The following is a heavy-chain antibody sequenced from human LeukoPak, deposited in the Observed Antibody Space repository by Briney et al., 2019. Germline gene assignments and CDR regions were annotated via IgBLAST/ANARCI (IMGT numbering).Heavy chain of an antibody. J-gene: IGHJ4*02. Sequence: GRSLRLSCAASGFTFSSYAMHWVRQAPGKGLERVAVISYDGSNKYYADSVKGRFTISRDNSKNTLYLQMNSLRAEDTAVYYCARVLFPVWFGELPYWGQGTLVTVSS. V-gene: IGHV3-30*04. D-gene: IGHD3-10*01. CDR3: ARVLFPVWFGELPY. CDR1: GFTFSSYA. CDR2: ISYDGSNK.